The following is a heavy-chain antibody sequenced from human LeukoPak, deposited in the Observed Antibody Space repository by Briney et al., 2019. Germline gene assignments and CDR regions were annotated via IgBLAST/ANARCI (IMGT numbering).Heavy chain of an antibody. V-gene: IGHV1-69*13. CDR2: IIPIFGTA. CDR3: AGDLLGFDDYYDSSGYYAFDI. D-gene: IGHD3-22*01. CDR1: GGTFSSYA. Sequence: SVKVSCKASGGTFSSYAISWVRQAPGQGLEWMGGIIPIFGTANYAQKFQGRVTITADESTSTAYMELSSLRSEDTAVYYCAGDLLGFDDYYDSSGYYAFDIWGQGTMVTVSS. J-gene: IGHJ3*02.